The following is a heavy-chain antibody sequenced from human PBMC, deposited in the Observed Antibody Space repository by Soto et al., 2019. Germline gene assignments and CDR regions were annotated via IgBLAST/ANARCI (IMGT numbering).Heavy chain of an antibody. CDR2: IYYSGST. J-gene: IGHJ5*02. CDR1: GGSISSGGYY. Sequence: SETLSLTCTVSGGSISSGGYYWSWIRQHPGKGLEWIGYIYYSGSTYYNPSLKSRVTISVDTSKNQFSLKLSSVTAADTAVYYCARDNVVGYCSGGSCYGIGPWGQGTLVTVSS. V-gene: IGHV4-31*03. D-gene: IGHD2-15*01. CDR3: ARDNVVGYCSGGSCYGIGP.